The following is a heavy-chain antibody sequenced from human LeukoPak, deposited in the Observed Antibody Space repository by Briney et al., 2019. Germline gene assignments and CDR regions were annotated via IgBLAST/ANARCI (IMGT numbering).Heavy chain of an antibody. D-gene: IGHD3-22*01. Sequence: PGGSLRLSCAASGFTFSSYSMNWVRQAPGKGLEWVSSISSSSSYIYYADSVKGRFTISRDNSKNTLYLQMNSLRAEDTAVYYCAKESGAYYYDSSGYSDWGQGTLVTVSS. V-gene: IGHV3-21*01. J-gene: IGHJ4*02. CDR3: AKESGAYYYDSSGYSD. CDR2: ISSSSSYI. CDR1: GFTFSSYS.